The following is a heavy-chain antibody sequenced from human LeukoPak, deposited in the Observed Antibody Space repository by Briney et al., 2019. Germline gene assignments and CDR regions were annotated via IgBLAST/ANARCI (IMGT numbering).Heavy chain of an antibody. D-gene: IGHD2-21*02. Sequence: GGSLRLSCEASGFTLTDNWMSWVRQAPGKGLEWLANIKQDGSVKYYVDSVKGRFTISRDNAKNSLFLQMNSLRAEDTAVYYCARDVGWDSSLVTTTRSDYWGQGTLVTVSS. CDR1: GFTLTDNW. CDR2: IKQDGSVK. J-gene: IGHJ4*02. CDR3: ARDVGWDSSLVTTTRSDY. V-gene: IGHV3-7*01.